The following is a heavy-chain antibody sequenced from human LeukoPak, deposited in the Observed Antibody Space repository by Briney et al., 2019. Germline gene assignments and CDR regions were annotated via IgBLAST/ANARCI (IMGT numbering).Heavy chain of an antibody. CDR2: ISYSGST. Sequence: SETLSLTCTVSGGSISSYYWSWIRQPPGKGLEWIGYISYSGSTNYNPSLKSRVTISVDTSKNQFSLKLSSVTAADTAVYYCARGLRERTLRYSSSSEGLFDYWGQGTLVTVSS. CDR3: ARGLRERTLRYSSSSEGLFDY. CDR1: GGSISSYY. J-gene: IGHJ4*02. V-gene: IGHV4-59*01. D-gene: IGHD6-6*01.